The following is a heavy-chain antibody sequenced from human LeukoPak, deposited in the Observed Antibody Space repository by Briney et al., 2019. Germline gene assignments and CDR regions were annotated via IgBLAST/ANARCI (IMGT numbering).Heavy chain of an antibody. V-gene: IGHV3-48*01. Sequence: PGGSLRLSCAASGFTFSSYSMNRVRQAPGKGLEWVSYISSSSSTIYYADSVKGRFTISRDNPKNSLYLQMNSLRAEDTAVYYCAREVDSDAFDIWGQGTMVTVSS. D-gene: IGHD3/OR15-3a*01. CDR2: ISSSSSTI. CDR3: AREVDSDAFDI. CDR1: GFTFSSYS. J-gene: IGHJ3*02.